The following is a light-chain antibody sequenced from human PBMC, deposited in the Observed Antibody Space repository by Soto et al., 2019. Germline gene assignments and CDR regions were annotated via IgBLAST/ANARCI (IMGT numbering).Light chain of an antibody. V-gene: IGKV1-39*01. Sequence: DIQMTQSPSSLSASVGDRVTISCRASQSIINYLSWFQQKPGKAPKLLIYAASTLHIGVPSRFRGSGSGTAFTLTISSLQPEDFATYFCQQTNHFPFTFGPGTKVDIK. CDR1: QSIINY. J-gene: IGKJ3*01. CDR2: AAS. CDR3: QQTNHFPFT.